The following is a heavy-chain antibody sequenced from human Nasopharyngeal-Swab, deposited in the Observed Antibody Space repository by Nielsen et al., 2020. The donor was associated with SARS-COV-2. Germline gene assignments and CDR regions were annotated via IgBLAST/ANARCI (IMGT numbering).Heavy chain of an antibody. CDR2: IGRYGTDI. J-gene: IGHJ6*02. D-gene: IGHD3-3*01. Sequence: GESLKISCAASGFTFRDYSMNWVRQAPGKGLEWVSSIGRYGTDIFHADSVKGRFSVFRDAANKSIYLQMRSLRAEDTAVYYCARGTVFGVANGMDVWGQGTTGTVSS. CDR3: ARGTVFGVANGMDV. V-gene: IGHV3-21*01. CDR1: GFTFRDYS.